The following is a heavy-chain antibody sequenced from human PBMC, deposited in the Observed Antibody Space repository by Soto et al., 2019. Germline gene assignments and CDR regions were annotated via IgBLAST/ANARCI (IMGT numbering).Heavy chain of an antibody. Sequence: QVQLVESAGGVVQPGRSLRLSCAASGFTFSSYGMHWVRQAPGKGLEWVAVIWYDGSNKYYTDSVKGRFTISRDNSKSKLYLEMNSLRAEDTAVYYCARDHHTAMVQDVWGQGPTVTVSS. CDR3: ARDHHTAMVQDV. V-gene: IGHV3-33*01. CDR1: GFTFSSYG. J-gene: IGHJ6*02. CDR2: IWYDGSNK. D-gene: IGHD5-18*01.